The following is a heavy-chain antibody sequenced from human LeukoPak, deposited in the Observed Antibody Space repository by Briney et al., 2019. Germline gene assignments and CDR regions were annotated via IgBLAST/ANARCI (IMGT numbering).Heavy chain of an antibody. CDR3: AKDSGSWHFDY. CDR2: ISGTGGST. Sequence: GGSLRLSCAASGITFNNYALNWVRQAPGKALEWVASISGTGGSTYYVDSVRGRFTISRDNSKNMLYLQMNSLSAEDTAIYYCAKDSGSWHFDYWGQGTLVTVSS. D-gene: IGHD1-26*01. V-gene: IGHV3-23*01. CDR1: GITFNNYA. J-gene: IGHJ4*02.